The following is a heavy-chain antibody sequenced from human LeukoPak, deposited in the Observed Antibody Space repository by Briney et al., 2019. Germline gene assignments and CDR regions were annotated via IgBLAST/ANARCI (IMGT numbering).Heavy chain of an antibody. V-gene: IGHV3-48*02. J-gene: IGHJ4*02. CDR1: GFSFTDCP. Sequence: GGSLRLSCATSGFSFTDCPMNWVRQAPGKGLEWISNIRTTAEGAKYAYYADSVKGRVTISRDDGKNTLYLHMNSLRDDDTAVYYCATDKRYAFDYWGQGILVTVSS. D-gene: IGHD3-9*01. CDR3: ATDKRYAFDY. CDR2: IRTTAEGAKYA.